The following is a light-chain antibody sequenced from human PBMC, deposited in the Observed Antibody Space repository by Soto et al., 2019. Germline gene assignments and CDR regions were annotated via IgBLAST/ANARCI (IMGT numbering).Light chain of an antibody. CDR2: GAS. CDR1: QNVANT. J-gene: IGKJ1*01. Sequence: EIVMTQSPATLSVSPGERATLSCRASQNVANTLAWYQQKPGQAPRLLIYGASTRATGFPGRFSGSGSGTEFTLTLSSLQSDDSAVYYCHQYHTWPWTFGQGNKVEIK. V-gene: IGKV3-15*01. CDR3: HQYHTWPWT.